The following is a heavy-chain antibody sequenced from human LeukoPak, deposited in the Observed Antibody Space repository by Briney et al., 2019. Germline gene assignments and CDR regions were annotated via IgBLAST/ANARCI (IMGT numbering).Heavy chain of an antibody. Sequence: GGSLRLSCAASGFTFSSYEMNWVRQAPGKGLEWVSYISSSGSTIYYADSVKGRFTISRDNAKNSLYLQMNSLRAEDTAVYYCAREMERWNYPGWFDPWGQGTLVTVSS. CDR2: ISSSGSTI. J-gene: IGHJ5*02. CDR3: AREMERWNYPGWFDP. V-gene: IGHV3-48*03. CDR1: GFTFSSYE. D-gene: IGHD1-7*01.